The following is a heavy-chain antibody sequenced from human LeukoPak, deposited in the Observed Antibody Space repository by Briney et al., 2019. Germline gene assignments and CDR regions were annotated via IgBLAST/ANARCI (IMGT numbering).Heavy chain of an antibody. CDR1: GFTFSSNY. Sequence: GGSLRLSCAASGFTFSSNYMSWVRQAPGKGLEWVSVIYSGGSTYYADSVKGRFTISRDNSKNTLYLQMNSLRAEDTAVYYCARDPHYYDSSGYFQYWGQGTLVTVSS. CDR3: ARDPHYYDSSGYFQY. D-gene: IGHD3-22*01. J-gene: IGHJ4*02. V-gene: IGHV3-53*01. CDR2: IYSGGST.